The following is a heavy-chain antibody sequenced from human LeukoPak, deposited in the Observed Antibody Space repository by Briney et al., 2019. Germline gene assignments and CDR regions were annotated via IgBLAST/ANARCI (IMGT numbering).Heavy chain of an antibody. CDR3: ASHPTAASF. D-gene: IGHD2-2*01. Sequence: GGSLRLSCAAAGFTFSSYSMNWVRQAPGKGLEWVSSISGSSSDIYYADSLKGRFTISRDNAKNSLYLQMNSLRVEDTAVYYCASHPTAASFWGQGTLVTVSS. CDR2: ISGSSSDI. V-gene: IGHV3-21*01. CDR1: GFTFSSYS. J-gene: IGHJ4*02.